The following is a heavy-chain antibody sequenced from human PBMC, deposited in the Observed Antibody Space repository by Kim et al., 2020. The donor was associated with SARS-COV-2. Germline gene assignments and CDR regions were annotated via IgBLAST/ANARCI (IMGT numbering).Heavy chain of an antibody. CDR3: ARLSAEYYDILTGFYYFDY. J-gene: IGHJ4*02. Sequence: SETLSLTCTVSGGSISSSSYYWGWIRQPPGKGLQWIGSIYYSGSTYYNPSLKSRVTISVDTSKNQFSLKLSSVTAADTAVYYCARLSAEYYDILTGFYYFDYWGQRTLVTVSS. CDR1: GGSISSSSYY. V-gene: IGHV4-39*01. D-gene: IGHD3-9*01. CDR2: IYYSGST.